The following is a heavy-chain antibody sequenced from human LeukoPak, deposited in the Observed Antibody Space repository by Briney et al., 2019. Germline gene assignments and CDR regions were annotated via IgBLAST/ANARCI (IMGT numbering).Heavy chain of an antibody. J-gene: IGHJ3*02. Sequence: GGSLRLSCAASGFTFSSYGMHWVRQAPGKGLEWVAVISYDGSNKYYADSVKGRFTISRDNSKNTLYLQMNSLRAEDTAVYYCAKDSSWHESGIGSVNAFDIWGQGTMVTVSS. CDR1: GFTFSSYG. CDR2: ISYDGSNK. D-gene: IGHD2-15*01. CDR3: AKDSSWHESGIGSVNAFDI. V-gene: IGHV3-30*18.